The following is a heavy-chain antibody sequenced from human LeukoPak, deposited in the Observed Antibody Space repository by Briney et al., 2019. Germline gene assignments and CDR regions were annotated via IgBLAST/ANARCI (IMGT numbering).Heavy chain of an antibody. CDR2: IYYSGST. CDR3: ARLNSIAEHY. Sequence: SETLSLTCTVSGGSISSGSYYWGWIRQPPGKGLEWIGSIYYSGSTYYNPSLKSRVTISVDTSKNQFSLKLSSVTAADTAVYYCARLNSIAEHYWGQGTLVTVSS. CDR1: GGSISSGSYY. D-gene: IGHD6-6*01. V-gene: IGHV4-39*01. J-gene: IGHJ4*02.